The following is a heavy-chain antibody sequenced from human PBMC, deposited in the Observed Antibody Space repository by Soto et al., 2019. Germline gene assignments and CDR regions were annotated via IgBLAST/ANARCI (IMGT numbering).Heavy chain of an antibody. CDR2: IYYSGST. V-gene: IGHV4-30-4*01. D-gene: IGHD2-2*01. CDR3: ARGRQLLFNWFDP. J-gene: IGHJ5*02. Sequence: KTSETLSLTGTISGGSISSGDYYWSWIRQPPGKGLEWIGYIYYSGSTYYNPSLKSRVTISVDTSKNQFSLKLSSVTAADTAVYYCARGRQLLFNWFDPWGQGTLVTVSS. CDR1: GGSISSGDYY.